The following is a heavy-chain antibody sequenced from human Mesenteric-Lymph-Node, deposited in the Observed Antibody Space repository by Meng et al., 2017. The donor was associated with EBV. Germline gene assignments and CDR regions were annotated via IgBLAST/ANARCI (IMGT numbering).Heavy chain of an antibody. J-gene: IGHJ4*02. Sequence: QLQLHESGPGLLKASETLSLHCTVSGGSITGSGCSWGWVRQALGKGLEWIGRISYNGVTSYTPSLKNRVTISADTSKNQFSLKLTSVTAADTALSHCAGRGYYTIFDYWGQGTLVTVSS. CDR2: ISYNGVT. D-gene: IGHD3-3*01. CDR3: AGRGYYTIFDY. CDR1: GGSITGSGCS. V-gene: IGHV4-39*07.